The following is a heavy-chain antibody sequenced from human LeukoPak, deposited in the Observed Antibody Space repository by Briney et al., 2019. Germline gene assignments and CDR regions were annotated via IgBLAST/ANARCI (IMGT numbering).Heavy chain of an antibody. J-gene: IGHJ3*02. D-gene: IGHD2-2*01. CDR2: ISGSGGST. Sequence: GGSXRLSCAASGFTFSSYAMSWGRQAPGKGLEWVSAISGSGGSTYYADSVKGRFTISRDDCKNTLYLQMNSLRAEDTAVYYCAKDIVVVPAARGNDAFDIWGQGTMVTVSS. CDR3: AKDIVVVPAARGNDAFDI. V-gene: IGHV3-23*01. CDR1: GFTFSSYA.